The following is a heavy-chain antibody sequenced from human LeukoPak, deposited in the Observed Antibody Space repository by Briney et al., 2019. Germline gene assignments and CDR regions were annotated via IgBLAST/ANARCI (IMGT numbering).Heavy chain of an antibody. Sequence: PSETLSLTCTVSGGSISFYYWSWIRQPPGKGLEWIGYIYYSGSTNYNPSLKSRVTISVDTSKNQFSLKLSSVTAADTAVYYCARVAPGYYDSSGYPVTSFDYWGQGTLVTVSS. CDR3: ARVAPGYYDSSGYPVTSFDY. D-gene: IGHD3-22*01. V-gene: IGHV4-59*01. CDR1: GGSISFYY. CDR2: IYYSGST. J-gene: IGHJ4*02.